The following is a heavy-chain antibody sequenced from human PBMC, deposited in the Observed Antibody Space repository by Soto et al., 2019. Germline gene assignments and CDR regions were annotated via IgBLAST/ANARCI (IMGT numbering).Heavy chain of an antibody. CDR2: IYYSGST. Sequence: SETLSLTCTVSGGSISSYYWSWIRQPPGKGLEWIGYIYYSGSTNYNPSLKSRVTISVDTSKNQFSLKLSSVTAADTAVYYCASPYSSSWYGNFGYWGQGTLVTVSS. J-gene: IGHJ4*02. CDR3: ASPYSSSWYGNFGY. V-gene: IGHV4-59*01. D-gene: IGHD6-13*01. CDR1: GGSISSYY.